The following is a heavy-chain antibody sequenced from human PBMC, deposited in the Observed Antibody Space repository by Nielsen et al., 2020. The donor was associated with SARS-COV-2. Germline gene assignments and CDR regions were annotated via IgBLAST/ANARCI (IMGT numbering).Heavy chain of an antibody. CDR3: ARRGFDYVWGSYRPKTYYFDY. J-gene: IGHJ4*02. V-gene: IGHV4-61*01. Sequence: SETLSLTCTVSGGSVSSGSYYWSWIRQPPGKGLEWIGYIYYSGSTNYNPSLKSRVTISVDTSKNQFSLKLSSVTAADTAVYYCARRGFDYVWGSYRPKTYYFDYWGQGTLVTVSS. CDR2: IYYSGST. D-gene: IGHD3-16*02. CDR1: GGSVSSGSYY.